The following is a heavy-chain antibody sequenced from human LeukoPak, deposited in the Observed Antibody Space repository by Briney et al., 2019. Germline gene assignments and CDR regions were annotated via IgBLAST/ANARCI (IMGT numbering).Heavy chain of an antibody. CDR2: IYYSGSA. D-gene: IGHD2-15*01. CDR1: GVSISSGGYY. Sequence: SETLSLTCTVSGVSISSGGYYWSWLRQHPGKGLEWIGYIYYSGSAYYNPSLKSRVTISVDTSKNQFSLKLSSVTAADTAVYYCAAQDVNWFDPWGQGTLVTVSS. CDR3: AAQDVNWFDP. J-gene: IGHJ5*02. V-gene: IGHV4-31*03.